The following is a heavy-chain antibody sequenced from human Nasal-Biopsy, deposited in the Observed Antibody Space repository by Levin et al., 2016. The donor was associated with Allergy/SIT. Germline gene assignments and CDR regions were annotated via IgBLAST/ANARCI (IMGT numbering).Heavy chain of an antibody. J-gene: IGHJ3*02. CDR3: ARDRGLAYYDSAWNAFDI. V-gene: IGHV1-18*01. CDR1: GYILSNYG. Sequence: ASVKVSCKASGYILSNYGITWVRQAPGQGLEWVGWISTYNGNTDHAQKFQGRVTMTTDTSTSTAYMELRSLRSDDSAVYYCARDRGLAYYDSAWNAFDIWGQGTMVTVSS. CDR2: ISTYNGNT. D-gene: IGHD3-22*01.